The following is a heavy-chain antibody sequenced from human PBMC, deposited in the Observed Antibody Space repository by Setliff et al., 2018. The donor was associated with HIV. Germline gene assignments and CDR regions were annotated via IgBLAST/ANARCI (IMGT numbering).Heavy chain of an antibody. CDR1: GGSIASGAYY. V-gene: IGHV4-61*02. CDR3: ARDGDWEFREWYFDL. CDR2: IYTSGNT. J-gene: IGHJ2*01. Sequence: SETLSLTCTVSGGSIASGAYYWSWIRQPAGKGLEWIGRIYTSGNTNYNPSLNGRVTMSIDRSKNQFSLKLNSVTAADTAVYYCARDGDWEFREWYFDLWGRGTLVTVSS. D-gene: IGHD3-10*01.